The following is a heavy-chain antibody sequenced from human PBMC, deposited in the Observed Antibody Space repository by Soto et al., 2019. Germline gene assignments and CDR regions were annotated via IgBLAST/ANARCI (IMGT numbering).Heavy chain of an antibody. CDR2: IYYSGST. D-gene: IGHD6-19*01. J-gene: IGHJ5*02. CDR3: AGSGWYEKAWSDP. V-gene: IGHV4-39*01. Sequence: PSETLSLTCTVSGCSISSSSYYWGWIRQPPGKGLEWIGSIYYSGSTYYNPSLKSRVTISVDTSKNQFSLKLSSVTAADTAVYYCAGSGWYEKAWSDPWGQGTLVTVSS. CDR1: GCSISSSSYY.